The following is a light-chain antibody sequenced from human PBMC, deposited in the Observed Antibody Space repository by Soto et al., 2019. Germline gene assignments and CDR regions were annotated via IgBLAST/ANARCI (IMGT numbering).Light chain of an antibody. J-gene: IGLJ2*01. CDR1: SSDVGGYNY. CDR2: EVT. V-gene: IGLV2-14*01. CDR3: SSYSSSRTPDVV. Sequence: QSALTQPASVSGSPGQSITISCTGTSSDVGGYNYVSWYQQHPGKAPKLMIYEVTNRPSGVSYRFSGSKSGNTASLTISGLQAEDEADYYCSSYSSSRTPDVVFGGGTKLTVL.